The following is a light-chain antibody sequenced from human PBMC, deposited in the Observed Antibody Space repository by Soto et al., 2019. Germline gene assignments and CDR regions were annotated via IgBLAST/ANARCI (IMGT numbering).Light chain of an antibody. J-gene: IGKJ5*01. CDR3: QQYGPSPAIT. CDR1: QSVSSNY. CDR2: GVS. V-gene: IGKV3-20*01. Sequence: TVLTQSPGTLSLSPGERATLSYRASQSVSSNYVVWYQQKPGQAPRLLISGVSTRATGIPDRFSGSGYGTDFTLTISRLEPEDVAVYYCQQYGPSPAITFGQGKRVENK.